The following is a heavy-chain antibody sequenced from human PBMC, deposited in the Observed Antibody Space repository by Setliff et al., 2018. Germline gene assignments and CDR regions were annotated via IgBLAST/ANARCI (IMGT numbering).Heavy chain of an antibody. CDR3: TRGPGPWVVVAMPFDC. J-gene: IGHJ4*02. CDR2: NSV. V-gene: IGHV1-18*01. CDR1: GYTFTSYG. Sequence: GASVKVSCKASGYTFTSYGVHWVRQAPGQRLEWMGWNSVYAREFQDRVTMTTDTSTSTAYMELRSLRSDDTAIYYCTRGPGPWVVVAMPFDCWGQGTLVTVSS. D-gene: IGHD5-12*01.